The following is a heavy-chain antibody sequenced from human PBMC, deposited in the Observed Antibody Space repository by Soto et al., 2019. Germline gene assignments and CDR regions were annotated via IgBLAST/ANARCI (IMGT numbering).Heavy chain of an antibody. V-gene: IGHV3-30*18. D-gene: IGHD2-2*01. J-gene: IGHJ6*02. CDR1: GFTFSSYG. CDR2: ISYDGSNK. Sequence: QVQLVESGGGVVQPGRSLRLSCAASGFTFSSYGMHWVRQAPGKGLEWVAVISYDGSNKYYADSVKGRFTISRDNSKNXLXXQMNSLRAEDTAVYYCAKEDEGYCISTSCSYGMDVWGQGTTVTVSS. CDR3: AKEDEGYCISTSCSYGMDV.